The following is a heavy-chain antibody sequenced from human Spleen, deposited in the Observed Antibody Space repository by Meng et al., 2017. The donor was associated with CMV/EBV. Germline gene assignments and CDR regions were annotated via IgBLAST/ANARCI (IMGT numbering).Heavy chain of an antibody. CDR3: AKCSSSSSAYYYGMDV. CDR1: GFTFSSYG. V-gene: IGHV3-30*02. CDR2: IRYDGSNK. D-gene: IGHD6-6*01. J-gene: IGHJ6*02. Sequence: GGSLRLSCAASGFTFSSYGMHWVRQAPGKGLEWVAFIRYDGSNKYYADSVKGRFTISRDNSKNTLYPQMNNLRAEDTAVYYCAKCSSSSSAYYYGMDVWGQGTTVTVSS.